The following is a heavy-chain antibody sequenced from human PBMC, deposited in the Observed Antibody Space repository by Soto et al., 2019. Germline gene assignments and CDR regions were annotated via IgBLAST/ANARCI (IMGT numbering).Heavy chain of an antibody. Sequence: VQVTFKACGGTFSRYVISWVRPAPGQGLAWMGGIIPMFGTANYAQKFQGRVTITADKSTSTAYMELSRLKTEDTAVYSCERAQYEFWSVYRYLYGIDVWGQGTTVTVSS. J-gene: IGHJ6*02. D-gene: IGHD3-3*01. CDR2: IIPMFGTA. CDR1: GGTFSRYV. V-gene: IGHV1-69*13. CDR3: ERAQYEFWSVYRYLYGIDV.